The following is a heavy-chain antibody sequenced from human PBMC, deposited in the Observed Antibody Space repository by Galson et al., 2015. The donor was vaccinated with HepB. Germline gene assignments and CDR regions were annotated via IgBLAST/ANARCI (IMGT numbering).Heavy chain of an antibody. D-gene: IGHD5-12*01. CDR3: ARDLELVATAELDY. CDR1: GGTFSSYT. V-gene: IGHV1-69*04. J-gene: IGHJ4*02. CDR2: IIPILGIA. Sequence: SVKVSCRASGGTFSSYTISWVRQAPGQGLEWMGRIIPILGIANYAQKFQGRVTITADKSTSTAYMELSSLRSEDTAVYYCARDLELVATAELDYWGQGTLVTVSS.